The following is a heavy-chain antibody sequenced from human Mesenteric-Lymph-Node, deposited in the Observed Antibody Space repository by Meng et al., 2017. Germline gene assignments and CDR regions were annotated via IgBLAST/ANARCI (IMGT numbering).Heavy chain of an antibody. Sequence: GLLEVSGPRPVKPSGTVAHHFAVPGGPISRSIWWSLVRQPPGKGLEWIGKIYHSGITIYNPSLKSRVTMSVDNSKNQFSLKLNSMTAADTAVYYCARDPTGGEDHQRVWGQGTLVTVSS. J-gene: IGHJ4*02. D-gene: IGHD1-14*01. CDR3: ARDPTGGEDHQRV. CDR2: IYHSGIT. CDR1: GGPISRSIW. V-gene: IGHV4-4*02.